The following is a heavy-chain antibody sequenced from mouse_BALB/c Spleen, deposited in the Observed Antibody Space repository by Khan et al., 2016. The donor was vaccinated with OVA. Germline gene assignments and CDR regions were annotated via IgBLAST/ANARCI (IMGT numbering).Heavy chain of an antibody. V-gene: IGHV1S81*02. CDR2: INPSNGGA. Sequence: QVQLKESGAELVKPGASVRLSCKASGYTFTSYCLHWVKQRPGQGLEWIGDINPSNGGANFNEKFKSKATLTVDTSSSTAYIQLNSLTSEDSAVYYCTRAGYGSFAYWGQGTLVTVSA. D-gene: IGHD2-2*01. J-gene: IGHJ3*01. CDR3: TRAGYGSFAY. CDR1: GYTFTSYC.